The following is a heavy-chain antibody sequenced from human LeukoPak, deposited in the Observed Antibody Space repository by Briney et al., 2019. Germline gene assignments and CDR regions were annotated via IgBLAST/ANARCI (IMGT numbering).Heavy chain of an antibody. Sequence: PGGSLRLSCAASGFTFSSYAMSWVRQAPGKGLEWVSAISGSGGSTYYADSVKGRFTISRDNSKNTVYLQMNSLRAEDTAVYYCAKKKGGYGPYYYYYYMDVWGKGTTVTVSS. CDR1: GFTFSSYA. CDR3: AKKKGGYGPYYYYYYMDV. CDR2: ISGSGGST. J-gene: IGHJ6*03. V-gene: IGHV3-23*01. D-gene: IGHD4-17*01.